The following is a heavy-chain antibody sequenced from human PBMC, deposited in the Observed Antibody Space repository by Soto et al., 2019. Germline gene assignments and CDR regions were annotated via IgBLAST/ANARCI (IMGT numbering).Heavy chain of an antibody. Sequence: SETLSLTCTVSGGSISSYYWSWIRQPPGRGLEWIGYIYYSGSTNYNPSLKSRVTISVDTSKNQFSLKLSSVTAADTAVYYCAIDRYDFWSGYPTYYFDYWGQGTLVTVSS. D-gene: IGHD3-3*01. CDR3: AIDRYDFWSGYPTYYFDY. CDR1: GGSISSYY. CDR2: IYYSGST. J-gene: IGHJ4*02. V-gene: IGHV4-59*01.